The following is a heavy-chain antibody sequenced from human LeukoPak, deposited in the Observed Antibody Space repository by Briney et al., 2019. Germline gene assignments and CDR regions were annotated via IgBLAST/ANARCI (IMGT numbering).Heavy chain of an antibody. J-gene: IGHJ6*02. CDR1: GFTFDDYV. CDR3: AKGPSYYDSSSYPYYYYGMDA. D-gene: IGHD3-22*01. Sequence: GRSLRLSCAASGFTFDDYVMHWVRQAPGKGLEWVSGISWNSGSIGYADSVKGRFTISRDNAKNSLYLQMNSLRAEDTALYYCAKGPSYYDSSSYPYYYYGMDAWGQGTTVTVSS. V-gene: IGHV3-9*01. CDR2: ISWNSGSI.